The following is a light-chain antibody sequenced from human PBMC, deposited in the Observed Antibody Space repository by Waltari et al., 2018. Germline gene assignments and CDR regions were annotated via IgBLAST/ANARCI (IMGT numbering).Light chain of an antibody. CDR3: QQYYFTPYT. CDR2: GAS. Sequence: DIQMPHPPSSLSASVGDRVTIPCRASQGISNSLAWYQHKPGKAPKLLLYGASRLESGVPPRFSGSGSGTDYTLTISSIQPDDFATYYCQQYYFTPYTFGQGTKLDIK. V-gene: IGKV1-NL1*01. CDR1: QGISNS. J-gene: IGKJ2*01.